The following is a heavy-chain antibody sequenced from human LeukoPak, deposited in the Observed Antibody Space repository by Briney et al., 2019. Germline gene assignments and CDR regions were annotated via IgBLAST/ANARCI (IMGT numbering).Heavy chain of an antibody. Sequence: SETLSLTCAVFGGSFSDYFWSWIRQPPGKGLEWIGEINHSGITNYNPSLKSRVTISADTSKNQFSLKLSSVTAADTSVYYCASDTVAGTGWGQGTLVTVSS. J-gene: IGHJ4*02. V-gene: IGHV4-34*01. CDR3: ASDTVAGTG. CDR1: GGSFSDYF. D-gene: IGHD6-19*01. CDR2: INHSGIT.